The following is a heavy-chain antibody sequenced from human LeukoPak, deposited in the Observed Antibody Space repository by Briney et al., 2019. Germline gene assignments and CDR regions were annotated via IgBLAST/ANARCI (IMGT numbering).Heavy chain of an antibody. D-gene: IGHD6-19*01. CDR2: ISAYNGNT. Sequence: ASVKVSCKASGYTFTSYGISWVRQAPGQGLEWMGWISAYNGNTNYAQKLQGRVTMTTDTSTSTAYMELRSLRSDDTAVYYCAKEEGSGWYRTNFDYWGQGTLVTVSS. J-gene: IGHJ4*02. V-gene: IGHV1-18*01. CDR1: GYTFTSYG. CDR3: AKEEGSGWYRTNFDY.